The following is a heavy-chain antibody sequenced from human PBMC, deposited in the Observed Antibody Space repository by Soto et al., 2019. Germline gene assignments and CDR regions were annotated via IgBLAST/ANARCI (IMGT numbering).Heavy chain of an antibody. V-gene: IGHV4-30-4*02. D-gene: IGHD3-22*01. J-gene: IGHJ5*02. Sequence: SETLSLTCSVSGASISSDDFYWSWIRQPPGKGLEWIGYIYYSGSTYYNPSLKSRVTISVDTSKNQFSLKLSSVTTADTAVYYCARDHSSGWVNWFDPWGQGTLVTVSS. CDR2: IYYSGST. CDR3: ARDHSSGWVNWFDP. CDR1: GASISSDDFY.